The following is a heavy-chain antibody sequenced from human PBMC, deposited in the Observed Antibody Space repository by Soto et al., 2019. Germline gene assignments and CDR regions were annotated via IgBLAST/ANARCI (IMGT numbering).Heavy chain of an antibody. V-gene: IGHV4-61*01. CDR2: INYNGNT. CDR3: ARELYANYYYKYDIQX. Sequence: ADTLSLTGTVSDTSVTSINFYWSWIRQSPGKSLELIGFINYNGNTNYNPSLRSRVTISLNTPKDQLTLTLRYVTAADTARYYCARELYANYYYKYDIQXWGQAPVVTAS. D-gene: IGHD3-16*01. J-gene: IGHJ6*02. CDR1: DTSVTSINFY.